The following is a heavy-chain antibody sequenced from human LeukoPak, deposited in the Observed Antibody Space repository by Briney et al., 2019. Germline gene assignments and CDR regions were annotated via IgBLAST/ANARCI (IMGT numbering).Heavy chain of an antibody. CDR3: ARGPSLTTVTTYSYYFDY. D-gene: IGHD4-17*01. Sequence: SETLSLTCTVSGYSISSGYYWGWIRQPPGKGLEWFGSIYHSGSTYYNPSLKSRVTISVDTSKNQFSLKLSSVTAADTAVYYCARGPSLTTVTTYSYYFDYWGQGTLVTVSS. CDR1: GYSISSGYY. J-gene: IGHJ4*02. V-gene: IGHV4-38-2*02. CDR2: IYHSGST.